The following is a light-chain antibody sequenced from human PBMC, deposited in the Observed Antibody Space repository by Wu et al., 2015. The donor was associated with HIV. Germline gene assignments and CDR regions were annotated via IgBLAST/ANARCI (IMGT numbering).Light chain of an antibody. V-gene: IGKV3-20*01. CDR3: QQYGSSPGT. J-gene: IGKJ1*01. CDR2: GAS. Sequence: EVLLTQSPGTLSLSPGERATLSCRASQSVSSSYLAWYQQKPGQAPRLLIYGASNRATGIPDRFSGSGSGTDFTLTISRLEPEDFAVYYCQQYGSSPGTFGQGTKVEIK. CDR1: QSVSSSY.